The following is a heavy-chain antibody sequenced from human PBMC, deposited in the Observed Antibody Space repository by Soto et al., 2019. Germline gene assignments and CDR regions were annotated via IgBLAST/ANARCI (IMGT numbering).Heavy chain of an antibody. CDR1: RCHFNTFD. Sequence: GASVKVYCTAPRCHFNTFDIYWARQATRHGHEWMGWMHPNSCNTGYAQELRGRGTMTMNTSNTTAYMELTSLTTDDAGVDYCAGGNFRYGGQGTLVTVSS. V-gene: IGHV1-8*02. CDR3: AGGNFRY. CDR2: MHPNSCNT. J-gene: IGHJ4*02.